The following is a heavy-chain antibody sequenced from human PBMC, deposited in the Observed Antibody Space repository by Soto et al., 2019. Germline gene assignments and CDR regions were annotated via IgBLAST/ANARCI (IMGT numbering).Heavy chain of an antibody. J-gene: IGHJ4*02. V-gene: IGHV3-23*01. CDR2: ISGSGGIT. Sequence: GGSLRLSCAASGFPFSSYAMSWVRQAPGKGLEWVSGISGSGGITYYADSVKGRFTISRDNSKNTLYLQMNSLRADDTAVYFCAKSLSASPNYFFDSWGQGTLVTVSS. CDR1: GFPFSSYA. CDR3: AKSLSASPNYFFDS. D-gene: IGHD1-1*01.